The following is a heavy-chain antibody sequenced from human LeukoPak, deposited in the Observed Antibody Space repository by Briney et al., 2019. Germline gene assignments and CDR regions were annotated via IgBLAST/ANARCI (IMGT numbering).Heavy chain of an antibody. CDR3: AKRGVVIRVILVGFHKEAYYFDS. CDR2: VIPIYGTP. V-gene: IGHV1-69*05. Sequence: SVKVSCKASGGSFSTSGFSWVRQAPGQGLEWMGGVIPIYGTPSYAQKFQGRVTITTDESTSTAYMELNSLRAEDTAVYFCAKRGVVIRVILVGFHKEAYYFDSWGQGALVTVSS. D-gene: IGHD3-22*01. CDR1: GGSFSTSG. J-gene: IGHJ4*02.